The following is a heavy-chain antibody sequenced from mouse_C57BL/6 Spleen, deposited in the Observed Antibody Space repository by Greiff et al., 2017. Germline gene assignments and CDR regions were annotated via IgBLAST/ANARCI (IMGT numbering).Heavy chain of an antibody. J-gene: IGHJ2*01. CDR1: GYSITSGYY. CDR2: ISYDGSN. V-gene: IGHV3-6*01. CDR3: AREKGYSNLYYFDY. Sequence: EVKLQESGPGLVKPSQSLSLTCSVTGYSITSGYYWNWIRQFPGNKLEWMGYISYDGSNNYNPSLKNRISITRDTSKNQFFLKLNSVTTEDTATYYCAREKGYSNLYYFDYWGQGTTLTVSS. D-gene: IGHD2-5*01.